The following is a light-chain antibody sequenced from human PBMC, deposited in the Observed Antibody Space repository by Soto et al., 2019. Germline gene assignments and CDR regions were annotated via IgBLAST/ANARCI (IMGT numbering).Light chain of an antibody. Sequence: QAVLTQPASVSGCPGQSITISCTGTSSDVGGYNYVSWYQQQPGKAPKFMIYDVTNRPSGVSNRFSGSKSGNTASLTISGLQAEDEADYYCCSYTTSNTRQIVFGTGTKVT. CDR1: SSDVGGYNY. CDR2: DVT. CDR3: CSYTTSNTRQIV. J-gene: IGLJ1*01. V-gene: IGLV2-14*01.